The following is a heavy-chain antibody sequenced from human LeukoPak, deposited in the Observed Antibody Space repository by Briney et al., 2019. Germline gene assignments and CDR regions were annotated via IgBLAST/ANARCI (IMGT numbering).Heavy chain of an antibody. CDR1: ESTFTGYY. CDR2: ISGSTDYK. Sequence: ASVKVSCKASESTFTGYYIHWVRQAPGKGLEWVSCISGSTDYKYYADSVKGRFTISRDNAKNSLYLQMNSLRAEDTAVYYCAREIMYYYDSSGPPEDAFDIWGQGTMVTVSS. V-gene: IGHV3-21*01. D-gene: IGHD3-22*01. CDR3: AREIMYYYDSSGPPEDAFDI. J-gene: IGHJ3*02.